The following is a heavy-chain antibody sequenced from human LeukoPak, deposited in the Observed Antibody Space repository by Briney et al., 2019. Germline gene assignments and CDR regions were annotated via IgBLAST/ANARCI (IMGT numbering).Heavy chain of an antibody. V-gene: IGHV4-4*07. CDR3: ARVGYASSAIYFQQ. D-gene: IGHD2-8*01. CDR1: GGSISSYY. CDR2: IYSSGST. J-gene: IGHJ1*01. Sequence: SETLSLTCTVSGGSISSYYWSWIRQPAGKGLEWIGRIYSSGSTNYNPSLKSRVTMSVDTSKNQFSLKVTSVTAVDTAVYYCARVGYASSAIYFQQWGQGTLVSVSS.